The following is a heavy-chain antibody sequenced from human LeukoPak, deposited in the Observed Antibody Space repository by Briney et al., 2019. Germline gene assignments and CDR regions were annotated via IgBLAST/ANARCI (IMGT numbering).Heavy chain of an antibody. CDR3: AREGGEIFGGGFPYYYGRAF. V-gene: IGHV1-69*04. CDR1: GGTFSSYA. CDR2: IIPILGIA. J-gene: IGHJ6*04. D-gene: IGHD3-3*01. Sequence: ASVKVSCKASGGTFSSYAISWVRQAPGQGLEWMGRIIPILGIANYAQKFQGRVTITADKSTSTAYMELSSLRSEDTAVYYCAREGGEIFGGGFPYYYGRAFGGKGP.